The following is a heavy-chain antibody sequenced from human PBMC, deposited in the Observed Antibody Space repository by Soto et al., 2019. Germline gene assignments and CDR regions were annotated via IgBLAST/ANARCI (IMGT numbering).Heavy chain of an antibody. Sequence: GSLRLSCAASGFTFSSYWMSWVRQAPGKGLEWVANIKQDGSEKYYVDSVKGRFTISRDNAKNSLYLQMNSLRAEDTAVYYCARDSDYYYYYMDVWGKGTTVTVSS. CDR3: ARDSDYYYYYMDV. CDR2: IKQDGSEK. V-gene: IGHV3-7*01. CDR1: GFTFSSYW. J-gene: IGHJ6*03.